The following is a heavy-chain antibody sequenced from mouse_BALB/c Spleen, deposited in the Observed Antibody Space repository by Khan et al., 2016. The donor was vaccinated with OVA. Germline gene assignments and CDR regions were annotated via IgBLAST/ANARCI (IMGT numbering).Heavy chain of an antibody. J-gene: IGHJ2*01. CDR2: FYPGTDNT. Sequence: QVQLKQSGAELVRPGASVTLSCKTSGYTFTSYWIYWVKQRSGQGLEWFARFYPGTDNTYYNEKLKDKVTLTSDTSYSTVYMQLSSLKSEDSAGSFCEREDALYYFDSGGQGTTLTVSS. CDR3: EREDALYYFDS. V-gene: IGHV1S132*01. CDR1: GYTFTSYW.